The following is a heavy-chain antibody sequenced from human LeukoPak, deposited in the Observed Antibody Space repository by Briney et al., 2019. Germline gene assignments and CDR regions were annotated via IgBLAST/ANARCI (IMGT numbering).Heavy chain of an antibody. D-gene: IGHD3-16*01. CDR2: IKTDGRTT. V-gene: IGHV3-74*01. J-gene: IGHJ4*02. CDR1: GMTFSNHW. Sequence: GGSLRLSCAASGMTFSNHWMHWVRQVPGKGLVWVSLIKTDGRTTIYADSVKGRFTISRDNGKSTLYLQMNSLRAEDTAIYYCTTGPSYGYEWWGQGSVVTVSS. CDR3: TTGPSYGYEW.